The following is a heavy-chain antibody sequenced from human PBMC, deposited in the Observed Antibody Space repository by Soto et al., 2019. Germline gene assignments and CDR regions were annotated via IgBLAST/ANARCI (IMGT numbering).Heavy chain of an antibody. D-gene: IGHD2-15*01. CDR3: ATCSGGSCYSSFHY. V-gene: IGHV3-23*01. CDR1: GFTFSSYA. CDR2: ISGSGGST. J-gene: IGHJ4*02. Sequence: GGSLRLSCAASGFTFSSYAMSWVRQAPGKGLEWVSAISGSGGSTYYADSVKGRFTISRDNSKNTLYLQMNSLRAEDTAVYYCATCSGGSCYSSFHYWGQGTLVTVS.